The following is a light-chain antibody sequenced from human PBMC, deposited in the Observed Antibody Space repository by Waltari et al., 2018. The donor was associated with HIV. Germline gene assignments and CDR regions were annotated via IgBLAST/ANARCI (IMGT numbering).Light chain of an antibody. CDR1: NSNVGAYTY. Sequence: QSALTQPRSVSGSPGQSVTLSCTGTNSNVGAYTYVSWYQQHRGKAPKLMIYDVSKRASGVPDRFSGSKSGDTASLTISGLQAEDEGDYYCCSYATRYTWVFGGGTKLTVL. CDR3: CSYATRYTWV. J-gene: IGLJ3*02. CDR2: DVS. V-gene: IGLV2-11*01.